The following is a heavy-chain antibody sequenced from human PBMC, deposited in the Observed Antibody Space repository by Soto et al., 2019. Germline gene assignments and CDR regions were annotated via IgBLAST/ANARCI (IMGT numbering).Heavy chain of an antibody. CDR3: ARAISSSSAPTYYYYYGMDV. CDR2: ISSSSSYI. D-gene: IGHD6-6*01. Sequence: GGSLRLSCAASGFTFSSYSMNWVRQAPGKGLEWVSSISSSSSYIYYADSVKGRFTISRDNAKNSLYLQMNSLRAEDTAVYYCARAISSSSAPTYYYYYGMDVWGQGTTVTVSS. CDR1: GFTFSSYS. V-gene: IGHV3-21*01. J-gene: IGHJ6*02.